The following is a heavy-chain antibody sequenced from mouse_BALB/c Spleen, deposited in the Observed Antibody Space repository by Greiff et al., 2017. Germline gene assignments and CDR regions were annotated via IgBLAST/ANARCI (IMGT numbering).Heavy chain of an antibody. D-gene: IGHD1-2*01. CDR3: AREATASLDY. CDR2: ISSGGST. CDR1: GFTFSSYA. J-gene: IGHJ2*01. V-gene: IGHV5-6-5*01. Sequence: EVKVEESGGGLVKPGGSLKLSCAASGFTFSSYAMSWVRQTPEKRLEWVASISSGGSTYYPDSVKGRFTISRDNARNILYLQMSSLRSEDTAMYYCAREATASLDYWGQGTTLTVSS.